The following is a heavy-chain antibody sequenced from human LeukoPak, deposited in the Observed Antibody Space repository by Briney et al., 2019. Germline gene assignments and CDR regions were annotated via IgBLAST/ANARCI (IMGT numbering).Heavy chain of an antibody. Sequence: SETLSLTCTVSGGSISSGSYYWSWIRQPPGKGLEWIGRIYTSGSTNYNPSLKSRVTISVDTSKNQFSLKLTSVTAADTAVYYCASGPEVNFDYWGQGTLVTVSS. CDR1: GGSISSGSYY. CDR3: ASGPEVNFDY. D-gene: IGHD1-14*01. J-gene: IGHJ4*02. CDR2: IYTSGST. V-gene: IGHV4-61*02.